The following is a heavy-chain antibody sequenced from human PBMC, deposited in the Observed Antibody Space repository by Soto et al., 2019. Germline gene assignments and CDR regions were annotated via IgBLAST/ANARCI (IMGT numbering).Heavy chain of an antibody. V-gene: IGHV3-23*01. CDR2: ISGSGDST. Sequence: PGGSLKLSCAAPRFSFSSFAMNWVRQAPGKGLEWVSVISGSGDSTYYADSVKGRFTISRDNSKNTLYLQMNSLRTEDTAVYYCAKSITARPFDHWGQGA. CDR3: AKSITARPFDH. D-gene: IGHD6-6*01. J-gene: IGHJ4*02. CDR1: RFSFSSFA.